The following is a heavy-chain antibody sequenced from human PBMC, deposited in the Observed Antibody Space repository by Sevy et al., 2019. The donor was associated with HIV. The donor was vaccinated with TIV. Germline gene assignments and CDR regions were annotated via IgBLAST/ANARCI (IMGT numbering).Heavy chain of an antibody. CDR2: IRYDRSNS. CDR1: GFTFSNYG. V-gene: IGHV3-30*02. Sequence: GGSLRLSCAASGFTFSNYGMHRARQAPSKGLEWVAFIRYDRSNSYSADSVKGRFTISRDNSKNTLYLQINSLRAEDTAVYYCAKDYRIYCSRTSCLFDYWGQGTLVTVSS. D-gene: IGHD2-2*01. J-gene: IGHJ4*02. CDR3: AKDYRIYCSRTSCLFDY.